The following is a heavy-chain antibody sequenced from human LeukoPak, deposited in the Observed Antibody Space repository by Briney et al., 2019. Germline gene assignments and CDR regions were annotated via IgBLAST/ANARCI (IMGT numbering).Heavy chain of an antibody. V-gene: IGHV1-2*02. CDR1: GYTFTGYY. J-gene: IGHJ4*02. CDR2: INPNSGGT. D-gene: IGHD1-26*01. CDR3: ARDLWELRGYFDY. Sequence: ASVKVSCKASGYTFTGYYMHWVRQAPGQGLGWMGWINPNSGGTNYAQKFQGRVTMTRDTSISTAYMELSRLRSDDTAVYYCARDLWELRGYFDYWGQGTLVTVSS.